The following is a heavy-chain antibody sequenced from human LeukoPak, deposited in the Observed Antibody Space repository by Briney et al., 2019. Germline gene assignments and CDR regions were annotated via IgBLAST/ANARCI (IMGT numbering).Heavy chain of an antibody. D-gene: IGHD3-10*01. J-gene: IGHJ5*01. Sequence: ASVKVSYKASANTFTGYYMHWVRQAPGQGLEWMGWINPDSGGTNYAQKFQGRAIMTRDTSITTAYMELRSLRFGDTAMYYCATFGQFGSGSYAYNWFDSWGQGTLVTVSS. CDR2: INPDSGGT. V-gene: IGHV1-2*02. CDR1: ANTFTGYY. CDR3: ATFGQFGSGSYAYNWFDS.